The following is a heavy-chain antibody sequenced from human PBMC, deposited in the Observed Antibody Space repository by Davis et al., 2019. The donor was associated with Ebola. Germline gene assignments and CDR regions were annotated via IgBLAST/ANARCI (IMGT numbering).Heavy chain of an antibody. CDR3: TTQWLVLFARDY. CDR2: IRSKANSYAT. Sequence: PGGSLRLSCAASGFTFSGSAMHWVRQASGKGLEWVGRIRSKANSYATAYAASVKGRFTIPRDDSKNTAYLQMNSLKTEDTAVYYCTTQWLVLFARDYWGQGTLVTVSS. J-gene: IGHJ4*02. D-gene: IGHD6-19*01. V-gene: IGHV3-73*01. CDR1: GFTFSGSA.